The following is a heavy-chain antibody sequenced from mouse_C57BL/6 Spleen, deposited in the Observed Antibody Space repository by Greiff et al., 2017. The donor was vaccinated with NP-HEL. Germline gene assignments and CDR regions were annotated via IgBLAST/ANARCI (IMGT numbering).Heavy chain of an antibody. CDR2: LDPSDSYT. V-gene: IGHV1-69*01. CDR3: ARGDYDWDWFDV. D-gene: IGHD2-4*01. CDR1: GYTFTSYW. Sequence: QVQLQQPGAELVMPGASVKLSCKASGYTFTSYWMHWVKQRPGQGLEWIGELDPSDSYTNYNQKFKGKSTLTVDKSSSTAYMQLSSLTSEDAAVYYCARGDYDWDWFDVWGTGTTVTVSS. J-gene: IGHJ1*03.